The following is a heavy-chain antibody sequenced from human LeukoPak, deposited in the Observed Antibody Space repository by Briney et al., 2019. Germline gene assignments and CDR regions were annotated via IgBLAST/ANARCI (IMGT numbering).Heavy chain of an antibody. CDR3: ARLVMVRGVITPYFDY. D-gene: IGHD3-10*01. J-gene: IGHJ4*02. CDR1: GGSISSYY. CDR2: FYYSGST. V-gene: IGHV4-59*08. Sequence: SETLSLTCTVSGGSISSYYWSWIRQPPGKGLEWIGYFYYSGSTNYNPSLKSRVTISVDTSKNQFSLKLSSVTAADTAVYYCARLVMVRGVITPYFDYWGQGTLVTVSS.